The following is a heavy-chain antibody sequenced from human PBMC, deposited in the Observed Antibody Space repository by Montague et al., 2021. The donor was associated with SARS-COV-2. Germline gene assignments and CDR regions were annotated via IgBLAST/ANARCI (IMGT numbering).Heavy chain of an antibody. D-gene: IGHD6-19*01. CDR3: ARRAQWQLSWFFDF. CDR1: GGSISRGTYY. CDR2: INYSGNT. Sequence: SETLSLTCTVSGGSISRGTYYWGWVRLPPGKGLAWIGTINYSGNTYYNPSLKSRVTISVDTSKNQFSLKVTSVTVADTAVYYCARRAQWQLSWFFDFWGRGTLVSVSS. V-gene: IGHV4-39*01. J-gene: IGHJ2*01.